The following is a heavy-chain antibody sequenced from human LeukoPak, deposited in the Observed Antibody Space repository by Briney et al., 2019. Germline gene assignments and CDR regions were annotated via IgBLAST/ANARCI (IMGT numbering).Heavy chain of an antibody. CDR3: ARGNPLGFGERGSGMDV. V-gene: IGHV4-34*01. CDR1: GGSFSGYY. D-gene: IGHD3-10*01. J-gene: IGHJ6*02. Sequence: SETLSLTGAVYGGSFSGYYWSWIRQPPGKGLEWIGEINDSGSTNYNPSLKSRVTISVDTSKNQFSLKLSSVTASDTAVYYCARGNPLGFGERGSGMDVWGQGTTVTVSS. CDR2: INDSGST.